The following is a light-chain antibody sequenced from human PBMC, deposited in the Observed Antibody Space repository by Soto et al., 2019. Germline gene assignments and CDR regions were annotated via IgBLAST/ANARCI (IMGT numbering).Light chain of an antibody. CDR1: NIGSKS. CDR3: QVWDSFCDHYV. Sequence: SYELTQPPSVSVAPGQTARITCGGSNIGSKSVHWYQQKPGQAPVLVVYDDSDRPSGIPERFSGSNSGDTATLTISRVEAGDEADYYCQVWDSFCDHYVFGTGTKLTVL. J-gene: IGLJ1*01. V-gene: IGLV3-21*02. CDR2: DDS.